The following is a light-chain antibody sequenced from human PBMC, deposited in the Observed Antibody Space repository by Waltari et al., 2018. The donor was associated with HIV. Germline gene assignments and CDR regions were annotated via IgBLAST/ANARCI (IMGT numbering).Light chain of an antibody. CDR2: WAS. Sequence: DIVMTQSPDHLAVALGERAPINCKSSQSLLFRSDNKNYLTWYQQKPGQPPKLLIYWASTRESGVPDRFSGSGSGTDFTLTISSLQAEDVAVYYCQQYYSSPTFGQGTKVEIK. CDR3: QQYYSSPT. J-gene: IGKJ1*01. V-gene: IGKV4-1*01. CDR1: QSLLFRSDNKNY.